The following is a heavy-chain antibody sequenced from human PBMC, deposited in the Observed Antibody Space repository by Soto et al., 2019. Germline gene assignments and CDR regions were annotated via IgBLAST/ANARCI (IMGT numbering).Heavy chain of an antibody. CDR2: INPTGGST. CDR1: GYTFINYY. V-gene: IGHV1-46*01. CDR3: ALHLAAGDV. J-gene: IGHJ4*02. D-gene: IGHD2-8*02. Sequence: QVQLVQSGAEVKKPGASVKVSCKASGYTFINYYIHWVRQAPGHGLEWMAIINPTGGSTNYAQKFQGRLTLTMDKSTTTVYMELSSLTSEDTAIYYCALHLAAGDVWVQGTLVTVSS.